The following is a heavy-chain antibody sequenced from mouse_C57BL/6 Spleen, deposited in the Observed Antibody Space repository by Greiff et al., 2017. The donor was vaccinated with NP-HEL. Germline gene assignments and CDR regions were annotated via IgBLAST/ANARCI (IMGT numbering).Heavy chain of an antibody. J-gene: IGHJ3*01. CDR3: ARGGKTGLPFAY. CDR2: INPNNGGT. CDR1: GYTFTSSW. D-gene: IGHD4-1*01. V-gene: IGHV1-53*01. Sequence: VQLQQPGTELVKPGASVKLSCKASGYTFTSSWMHWVKQRPGQGLEWIGNINPNNGGTNYNEKFKYKATLTVDKSSSTAYMQLSSLTSEDSAVYVCARGGKTGLPFAYWGQGTLVTVSA.